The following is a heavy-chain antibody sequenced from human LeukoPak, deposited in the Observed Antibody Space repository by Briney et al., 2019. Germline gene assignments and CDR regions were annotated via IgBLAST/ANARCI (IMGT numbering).Heavy chain of an antibody. J-gene: IGHJ4*02. CDR2: IYYSGST. V-gene: IGHV4-59*12. CDR1: GGSISSYY. CDR3: ARGASGTYSFYDY. D-gene: IGHD3-10*01. Sequence: SETLSLTCTVSGGSISSYYWSWIRQPPGKGLEWIGYIYYSGSTNYNPSLKSRVTISVDTSKNQFSLKLSSVTAADTAVYYCARGASGTYSFYDYWGQGTLVTVSS.